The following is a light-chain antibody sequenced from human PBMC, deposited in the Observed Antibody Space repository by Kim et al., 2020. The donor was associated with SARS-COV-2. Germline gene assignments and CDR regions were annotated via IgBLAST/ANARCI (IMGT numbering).Light chain of an antibody. J-gene: IGLJ3*02. CDR1: SNEVGGYNY. V-gene: IGLV2-8*01. Sequence: GQPCTIPWTGTSNEVGGYNYVSGYQQQPGKAPKLMIDEVSKRPSGVPDRFAGSKSGNTASLTVSGLQAEDDADYYCSSYAGSNNLVFCGGTQLTVL. CDR3: SSYAGSNNLV. CDR2: EVS.